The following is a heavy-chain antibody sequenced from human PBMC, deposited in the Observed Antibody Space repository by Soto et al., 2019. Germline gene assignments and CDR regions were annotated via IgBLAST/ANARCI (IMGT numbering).Heavy chain of an antibody. D-gene: IGHD2-2*01. CDR3: AKAGYCSSATCATRYYYMDV. CDR1: GFTFSSYA. V-gene: IGHV3-23*01. CDR2: ISGSGGST. Sequence: EVQLLESGGGLVQPGGSLRLSCAASGFTFSSYAMGWVRQAPGKGLGWVSAISGSGGSTYYADSVKGRFTISRDNAKNTLYLQMNSLRAEDTAVYYCAKAGYCSSATCATRYYYMDVWGKGTTVTVSS. J-gene: IGHJ6*03.